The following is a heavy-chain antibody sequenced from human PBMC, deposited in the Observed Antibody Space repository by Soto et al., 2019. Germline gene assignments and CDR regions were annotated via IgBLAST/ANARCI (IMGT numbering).Heavy chain of an antibody. CDR2: ISSNGVGT. J-gene: IGHJ6*03. Sequence: EVQLAESGGGLAQPGGSLRLSCAASGFTLSGYAMDWVRQAPGKGLEYVSGISSNGVGTYYANSVQGRFTISRDNSKNTVYLQMGSLRTEDMAVYYWAKRALPDIYYMDVWGKGNTVTVSS. V-gene: IGHV3-64*01. CDR1: GFTLSGYA. CDR3: AKRALPDIYYMDV.